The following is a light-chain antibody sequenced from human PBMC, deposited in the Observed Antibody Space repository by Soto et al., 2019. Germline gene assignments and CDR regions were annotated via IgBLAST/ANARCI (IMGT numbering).Light chain of an antibody. CDR1: QGISSY. J-gene: IGKJ2*01. V-gene: IGKV1-9*01. CDR3: QQPRT. CDR2: AAS. Sequence: DIQLTQSTSFLSASVGDRVTITCRASQGISSYLAWYQQKPGKAPKLLIYAASTLQSGVPSRFSGSGSGTEFTLTISSLKPEDFATYYCQQPRTFGQGTKLEIK.